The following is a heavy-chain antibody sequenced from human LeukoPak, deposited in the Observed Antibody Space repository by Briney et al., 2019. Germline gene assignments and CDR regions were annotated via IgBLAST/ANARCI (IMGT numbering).Heavy chain of an antibody. D-gene: IGHD4-17*01. Sequence: GGSLRLSCAASGFTFSSYEMNWVRQAPGKGLEWISYISGSGSTIYYADSVKGRFTISRDNTKNSLYLQMKSLRAEDTAVYYCARKTGDYGWYFDLWGRGTLVTVSS. CDR2: ISGSGSTI. J-gene: IGHJ2*01. V-gene: IGHV3-48*03. CDR3: ARKTGDYGWYFDL. CDR1: GFTFSSYE.